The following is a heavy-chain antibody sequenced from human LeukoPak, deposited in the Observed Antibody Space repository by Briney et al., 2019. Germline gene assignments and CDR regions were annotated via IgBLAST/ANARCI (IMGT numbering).Heavy chain of an antibody. CDR2: INPNNGDT. CDR1: GYTFTAQY. J-gene: IGHJ4*02. CDR3: ANFPKRISPPPFDY. V-gene: IGHV1-2*02. D-gene: IGHD3-3*02. Sequence: ASVKVSCKASGYTFTAQYMHWVRQAPGQGLEWMGWINPNNGDTKYAQSFLGRVTMTRDTSTTTAYMELSSLRSDDTAVYFCANFPKRISPPPFDYWGQGTLVTVSS.